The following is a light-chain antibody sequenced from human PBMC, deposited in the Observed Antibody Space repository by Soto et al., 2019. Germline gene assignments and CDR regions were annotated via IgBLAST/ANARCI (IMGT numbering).Light chain of an antibody. J-gene: IGLJ1*01. CDR3: CSFAGGNTFA. CDR1: SSDVGGYNY. CDR2: DVI. V-gene: IGLV2-11*01. Sequence: QSALTQPRSVSGSPGQSVTISCTGTSSDVGGYNYVSWYQQHPGKAPKLMIYDVIKRPSGVPDRFSRSKSGTTASLTISGLQAEDEADYYCCSFAGGNTFAFGTGTKLTVL.